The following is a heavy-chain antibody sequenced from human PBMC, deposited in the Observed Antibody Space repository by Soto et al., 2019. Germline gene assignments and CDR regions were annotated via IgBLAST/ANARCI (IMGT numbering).Heavy chain of an antibody. D-gene: IGHD2-15*01. J-gene: IGHJ4*02. Sequence: SVKVSCKASGGTFSSYAISCVRQAPGQGLEWMGGIIPIFGTANYAQKFQGRVTITADESTSTAYMELSSLRSEDTAVYYCARDPRYCSGGSCYGTELYFDYWGQGTLVTVSS. CDR2: IIPIFGTA. CDR1: GGTFSSYA. V-gene: IGHV1-69*13. CDR3: ARDPRYCSGGSCYGTELYFDY.